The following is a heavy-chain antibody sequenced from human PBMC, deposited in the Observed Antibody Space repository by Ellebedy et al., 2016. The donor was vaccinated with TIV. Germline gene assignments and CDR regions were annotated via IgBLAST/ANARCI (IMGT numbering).Heavy chain of an antibody. CDR3: ARSTMVRGIITSF. V-gene: IGHV1-2*04. CDR1: GYTFTGYY. Sequence: AASVKVSCKASGYTFTGYYIHWVRQAPGQGLEWMGWLNPNSGGTNYAQKFQGWVTMTRDTSISTAYMELRRLRSGDTAVYYCARSTMVRGIITSFWGQGTLVTVSS. D-gene: IGHD3-10*01. J-gene: IGHJ4*02. CDR2: LNPNSGGT.